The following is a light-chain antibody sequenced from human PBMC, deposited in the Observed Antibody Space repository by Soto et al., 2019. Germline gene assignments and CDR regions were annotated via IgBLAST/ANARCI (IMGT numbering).Light chain of an antibody. Sequence: DIQMTQSPSSLSASVGDRVTITCRASQSISSYLNWYQQKPGKAPKLLIYAASSLQSGVPSRFRWRGFWTDFPLTHSRPQPEDFATYYCQQSYSTLGITFGQGTRLEIK. CDR3: QQSYSTLGIT. J-gene: IGKJ5*01. CDR1: QSISSY. CDR2: AAS. V-gene: IGKV1-39*01.